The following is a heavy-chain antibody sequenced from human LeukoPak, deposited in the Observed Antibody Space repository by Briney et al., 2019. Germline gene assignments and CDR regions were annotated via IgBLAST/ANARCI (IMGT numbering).Heavy chain of an antibody. J-gene: IGHJ4*02. D-gene: IGHD5-12*01. CDR3: AKDAGYSGYDYPDY. Sequence: PGGSLRLSCAASGFTFDDYAMHWVRQAPGKGLEWVSGISWNSGSIGYADSVKGRFTISRDNAKNSLYLQMNSLRAEDTALYYCAKDAGYSGYDYPDYWGQGTLVTVSS. CDR2: ISWNSGSI. V-gene: IGHV3-9*01. CDR1: GFTFDDYA.